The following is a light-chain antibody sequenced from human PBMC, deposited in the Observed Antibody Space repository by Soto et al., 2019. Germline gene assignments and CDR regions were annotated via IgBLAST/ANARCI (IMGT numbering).Light chain of an antibody. CDR3: TSYAGSDIWV. Sequence: QSVLTQPPSASGSPGQSVTISCTGTSSDVGAYNYVSWYQQYPGKAPKRMIYEVSKRPSGVPDRFSGSKSGKTASLTVSGLQAEDEADYYCTSYAGSDIWVFGGGTKLTVL. J-gene: IGLJ3*02. V-gene: IGLV2-8*01. CDR1: SSDVGAYNY. CDR2: EVS.